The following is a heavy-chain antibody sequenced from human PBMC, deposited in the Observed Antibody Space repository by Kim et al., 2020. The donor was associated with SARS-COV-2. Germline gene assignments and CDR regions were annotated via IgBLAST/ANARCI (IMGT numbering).Heavy chain of an antibody. V-gene: IGHV4-59*01. J-gene: IGHJ4*01. Sequence: SETLSLTCTVSGGSISSYYWSWIRQPPGKGLEWIGYIYYSGSTNYNPSLKSRVTISVDTSKNQFSLKLSSVTAADTAVYYCARLGFMGLVRSAYYFDYWG. CDR2: IYYSGST. D-gene: IGHD6-6*01. CDR1: GGSISSYY. CDR3: ARLGFMGLVRSAYYFDY.